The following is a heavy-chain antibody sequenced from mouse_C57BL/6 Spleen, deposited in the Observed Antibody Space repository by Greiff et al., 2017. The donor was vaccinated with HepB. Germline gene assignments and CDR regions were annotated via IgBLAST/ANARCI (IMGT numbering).Heavy chain of an antibody. CDR2: IDPETGGT. V-gene: IGHV1-15*01. J-gene: IGHJ2*01. CDR1: GYTFTDYE. D-gene: IGHD1-1*01. Sequence: QVQLKESGAELVRPGASVTLSCKASGYTFTDYEMHWVKQTPVHGLEWIGAIDPETGGTAYNQKFKGKAILTADKSSSTAYMEHRSLTSEDSAVYYCTRRITTVVAAGLDYWGKGTTLTVSS. CDR3: TRRITTVVAAGLDY.